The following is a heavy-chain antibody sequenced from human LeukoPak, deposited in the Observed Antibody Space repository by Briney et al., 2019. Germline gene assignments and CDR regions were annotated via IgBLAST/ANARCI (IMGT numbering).Heavy chain of an antibody. CDR1: GFTFSSYE. J-gene: IGHJ4*02. V-gene: IGHV3-48*03. CDR2: ISTSGTTI. D-gene: IGHD6-19*01. Sequence: PGGSLRLSCAASGFTFSSYEMNWVRQAPGKGLEWVSFISTSGTTIYYTDSVKGRFTISRDNAKNSLYLQMNSLRAEDTAIYYCTFNSGWSGVFDYWGQGTLVTVSS. CDR3: TFNSGWSGVFDY.